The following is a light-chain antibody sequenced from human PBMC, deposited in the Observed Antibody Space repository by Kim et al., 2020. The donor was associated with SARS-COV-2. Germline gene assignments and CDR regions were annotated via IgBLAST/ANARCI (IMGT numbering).Light chain of an antibody. CDR2: DVS. CDR3: SSYTSSPTVV. J-gene: IGLJ2*01. V-gene: IGLV2-14*03. CDR1: SIYVGGYNY. Sequence: GHSITMSCTETSIYVGGYNYGSWYQHHPGKAPKLMISDVSNRPSGVSNRFSGSKSANTASLTISGLQAEDEADYYCSSYTSSPTVVFGGGTQLTVL.